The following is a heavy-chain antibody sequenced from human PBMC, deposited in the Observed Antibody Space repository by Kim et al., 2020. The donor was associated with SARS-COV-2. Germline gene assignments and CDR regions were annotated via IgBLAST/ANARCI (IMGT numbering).Heavy chain of an antibody. J-gene: IGHJ1*01. D-gene: IGHD3-22*01. V-gene: IGHV5-10-1*01. Sequence: GESLKISCKGSGYSFTSYWISWVRQMPGKGLEWMGRIDPSDSYTNYSPSFQGHVTISADKSISTAYLQWSSLKASDTAMYYCARHSYYYDSSGYWDVFQHWGQGTLVTVSS. CDR3: ARHSYYYDSSGYWDVFQH. CDR1: GYSFTSYW. CDR2: IDPSDSYT.